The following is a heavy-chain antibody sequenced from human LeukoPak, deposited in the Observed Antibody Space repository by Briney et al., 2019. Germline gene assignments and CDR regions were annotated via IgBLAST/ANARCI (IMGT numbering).Heavy chain of an antibody. Sequence: GGSLRLSCAASGFTFDDYAMHWVRQAPGKGLEWVSGISWNSGSIGYADSVKGRFTISRDNAKNSLYLQMNSLRAEDTALYYCAKDNGWLARGRFDPWGQGTLVTVSS. D-gene: IGHD6-19*01. V-gene: IGHV3-9*01. J-gene: IGHJ5*02. CDR1: GFTFDDYA. CDR2: ISWNSGSI. CDR3: AKDNGWLARGRFDP.